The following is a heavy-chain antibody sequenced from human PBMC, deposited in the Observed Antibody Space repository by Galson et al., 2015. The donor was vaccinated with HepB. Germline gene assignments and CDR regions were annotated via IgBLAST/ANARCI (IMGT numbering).Heavy chain of an antibody. CDR3: ARREGYSSSPALGWFDP. D-gene: IGHD6-6*01. CDR2: ISYDGSNK. J-gene: IGHJ5*02. CDR1: GFTFSSYA. V-gene: IGHV3-30-3*01. Sequence: SLRLSCAASGFTFSSYAMHWVRQAPGKGLEWVAVISYDGSNKYCADSVKGRFTISRDNSKNTLYLQMNSLRAEDTAVYYCARREGYSSSPALGWFDPWGQGTLVTVSS.